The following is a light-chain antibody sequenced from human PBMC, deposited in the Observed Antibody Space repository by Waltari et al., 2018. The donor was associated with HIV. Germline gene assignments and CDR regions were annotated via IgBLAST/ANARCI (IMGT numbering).Light chain of an antibody. J-gene: IGLJ2*01. CDR3: AAWDDSLSPHVV. V-gene: IGLV1-47*01. CDR1: SSNIGSNY. CDR2: RDT. Sequence: QSVLTQPPSASGTPGQRVTISCSGSSSNIGSNYVYLYQHLPGTPPKPLIYRDTQRPSSVPDRFSGSKSGTSASLAISGLRSEDEADYYCAAWDDSLSPHVVFGAGTKLTVL.